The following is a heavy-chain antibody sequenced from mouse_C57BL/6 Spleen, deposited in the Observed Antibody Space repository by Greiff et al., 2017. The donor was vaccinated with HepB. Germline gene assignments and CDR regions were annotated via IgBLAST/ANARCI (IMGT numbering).Heavy chain of an antibody. Sequence: EVKLVESGGGLVKPGGSLKLSCAASGFTFSDYGMHWVRQAPEKGLEWVAYISSGSSTIYYADTVKGRFTISRDNAKNTLFLQMTSLRSEDTAMYYCARYYDGYYIYYAMDYWGQGTSVTVSS. CDR3: ARYYDGYYIYYAMDY. CDR2: ISSGSSTI. J-gene: IGHJ4*01. CDR1: GFTFSDYG. D-gene: IGHD2-3*01. V-gene: IGHV5-17*01.